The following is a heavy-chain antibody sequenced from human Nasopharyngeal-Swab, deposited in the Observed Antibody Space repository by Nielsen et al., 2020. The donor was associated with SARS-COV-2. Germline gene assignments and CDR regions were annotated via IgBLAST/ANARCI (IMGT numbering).Heavy chain of an antibody. D-gene: IGHD4-17*01. Sequence: GESLKISCAASGFTFSSYAMSWVRQAPGKGLEWVSAISGSGGSTYYADSVKGRFTISRDNSKNTLYLQMNSLRAEDTAVYYCAKGVYGDHYFDYWGQGTLVTVSS. J-gene: IGHJ4*02. CDR3: AKGVYGDHYFDY. CDR2: ISGSGGST. V-gene: IGHV3-23*01. CDR1: GFTFSSYA.